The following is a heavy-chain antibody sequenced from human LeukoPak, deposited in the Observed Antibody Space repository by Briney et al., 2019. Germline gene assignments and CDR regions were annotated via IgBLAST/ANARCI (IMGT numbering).Heavy chain of an antibody. J-gene: IGHJ6*04. V-gene: IGHV3-23*01. CDR2: ISGSGGSGST. CDR3: AELGITMIGGV. CDR1: GFTFSSFA. Sequence: GGSLRLSCAASGFTFSSFAMSWVRQAPGKGLEWVSGISGSGGSGSTYYADSVKGRFTISRDNSKNTLYLQMNSLRAEDTAVYYCAELGITMIGGVWGKGTTVTISS. D-gene: IGHD3-10*02.